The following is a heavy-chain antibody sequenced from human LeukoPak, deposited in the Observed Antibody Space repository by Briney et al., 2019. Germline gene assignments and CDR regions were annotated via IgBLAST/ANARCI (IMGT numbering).Heavy chain of an antibody. Sequence: SETLSLTCAVSGYSISSGRYWGWIRQPPGKGLEWIGSVFHSGSTYYTPSLKSRVTISVDTSKNQLSLNLRSVTAADTAVYYCARGLSTAGIDYWGQGTLVTVSS. J-gene: IGHJ4*02. CDR1: GYSISSGRY. CDR2: VFHSGST. CDR3: ARGLSTAGIDY. V-gene: IGHV4-38-2*01. D-gene: IGHD6-19*01.